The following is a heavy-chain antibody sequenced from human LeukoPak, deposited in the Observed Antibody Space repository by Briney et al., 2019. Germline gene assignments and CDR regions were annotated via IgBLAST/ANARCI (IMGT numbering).Heavy chain of an antibody. CDR1: GFTFSSYA. V-gene: IGHV3-23*01. Sequence: PGGSLRLSCAASGFTFSSYAMSWVRQAPGKGLEWVSAISGSGGSTYYADSVKGRFTISRDNSKNTLYLQLNILRAKDTAVYYCAEAWLSGSIWYYFDYWGQGTLVTVSS. CDR2: ISGSGGST. J-gene: IGHJ4*02. CDR3: AEAWLSGSIWYYFDY. D-gene: IGHD6-13*01.